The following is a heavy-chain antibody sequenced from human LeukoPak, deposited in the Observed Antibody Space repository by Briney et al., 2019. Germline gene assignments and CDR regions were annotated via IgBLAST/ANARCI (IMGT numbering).Heavy chain of an antibody. J-gene: IGHJ4*02. CDR1: GFTFYDYD. D-gene: IGHD3-10*01. V-gene: IGHV3-20*04. Sequence: PVGSLRLSCAASGFTFYDYDMSWVRQAPGKGLEWVSGINWNGGSTGYADSVKGRFTISRDNAKNSLYLQMNSLRAEDTALYYCARRDYYGSGSPDYWGQGTLVTVSS. CDR2: INWNGGST. CDR3: ARRDYYGSGSPDY.